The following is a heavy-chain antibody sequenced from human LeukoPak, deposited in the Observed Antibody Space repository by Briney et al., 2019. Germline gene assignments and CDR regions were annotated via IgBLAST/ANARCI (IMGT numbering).Heavy chain of an antibody. J-gene: IGHJ4*02. CDR3: ARWTGTTGLDY. CDR1: GYSFSSYY. CDR2: INPSGGST. D-gene: IGHD1-1*01. V-gene: IGHV1-46*01. Sequence: ASVKVYCTASGYSFSSYYMHWVRQAPGQGLEWMGIINPSGGSTTYAQKFRDRVTMTRDTSTTTVYMELSSLKSEDTAVYYCARWTGTTGLDYWGQGTLVTVSS.